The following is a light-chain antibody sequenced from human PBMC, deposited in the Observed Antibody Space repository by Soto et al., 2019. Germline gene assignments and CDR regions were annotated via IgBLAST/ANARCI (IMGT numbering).Light chain of an antibody. Sequence: EIVLTQSPATLSSFPGDRVTLSCRASQYINTRLAWYQHRPGQAPRLLIYQTSLRAAGIPARFSASGSGTDFTLTISDVQPDDFALYYCHQRQSWPRTFGQGTQVDI. J-gene: IGKJ1*01. CDR1: QYINTR. CDR2: QTS. CDR3: HQRQSWPRT. V-gene: IGKV3-11*01.